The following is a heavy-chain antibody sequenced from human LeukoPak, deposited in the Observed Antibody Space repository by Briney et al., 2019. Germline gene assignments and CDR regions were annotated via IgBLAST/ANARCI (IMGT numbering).Heavy chain of an antibody. J-gene: IGHJ5*02. CDR2: IYYSGST. CDR1: GGSISSYY. CDR3: ARARWGSGSYYNPPNWFDP. D-gene: IGHD3-10*01. Sequence: SETLSLTCTVSGGSISSYYWSWIRQPPGKGLEWIGYIYYSGSTNYNPSLKSRVTISVDTSKNQFSLKLSSVTAADTAVYYCARARWGSGSYYNPPNWFDPWGQGTLVTVSS. V-gene: IGHV4-59*12.